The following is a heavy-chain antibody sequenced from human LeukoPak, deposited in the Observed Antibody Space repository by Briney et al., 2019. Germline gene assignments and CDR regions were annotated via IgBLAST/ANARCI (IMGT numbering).Heavy chain of an antibody. V-gene: IGHV5-51*01. D-gene: IGHD5/OR15-5a*01. CDR1: GYSFTTYW. Sequence: GESLKISCKASGYSFTTYWIGWVRQLPGKGLEWIGTIYPGDADTRYSPSFQGQVTISADKSITTAYLQWSSLKASDTAIYCCARRGSTAEWFDPWGQGTLVTVSS. CDR3: ARRGSTAEWFDP. CDR2: IYPGDADT. J-gene: IGHJ5*02.